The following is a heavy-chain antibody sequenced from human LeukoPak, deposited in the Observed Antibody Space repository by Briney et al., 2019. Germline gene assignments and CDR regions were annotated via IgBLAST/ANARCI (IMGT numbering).Heavy chain of an antibody. Sequence: GGSLRLSCAASGFTFSSYAMHWVRQAPGKGLEWVAVISYDGSNKYYADSVKGRFTISRDNSKNTLYLQMNSLRAEDTAVYYCAKDSSSGWYWGQGTLVTVSS. V-gene: IGHV3-30-3*01. D-gene: IGHD6-19*01. CDR3: AKDSSSGWY. CDR2: ISYDGSNK. J-gene: IGHJ4*02. CDR1: GFTFSSYA.